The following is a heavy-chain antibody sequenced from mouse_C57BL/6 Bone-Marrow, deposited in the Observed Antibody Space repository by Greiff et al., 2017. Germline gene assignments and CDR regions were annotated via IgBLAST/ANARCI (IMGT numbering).Heavy chain of an antibody. Sequence: QVQLQQSGAELARPGASVKLSCKASGYTFTSYGISWVKQRTGQGLEWIGETYPRSGNTYYNEKFKGKATLTADKSSSTAYMELRSLTSEDSAVYFCARYYGSSQGYFDVWGTGTTVTVSS. CDR1: GYTFTSYG. V-gene: IGHV1-81*01. CDR2: TYPRSGNT. D-gene: IGHD1-1*01. CDR3: ARYYGSSQGYFDV. J-gene: IGHJ1*03.